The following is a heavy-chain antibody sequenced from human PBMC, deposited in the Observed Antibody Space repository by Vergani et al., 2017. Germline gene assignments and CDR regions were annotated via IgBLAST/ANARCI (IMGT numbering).Heavy chain of an antibody. CDR1: GFTVSSNY. D-gene: IGHD6-19*01. CDR2: IYSGGST. Sequence: EVQLVESGGGLVQPGGSLRLSCAASGFTVSSNYMSWVRQAPGKGLEWVSVIYSGGSTYYADSVKGRFTISRDNSKNTLYLQMNSLRAEDTAVYYCARTSPRIAVAGTLGFGFDYWGQGTLVTVSS. V-gene: IGHV3-66*02. CDR3: ARTSPRIAVAGTLGFGFDY. J-gene: IGHJ4*02.